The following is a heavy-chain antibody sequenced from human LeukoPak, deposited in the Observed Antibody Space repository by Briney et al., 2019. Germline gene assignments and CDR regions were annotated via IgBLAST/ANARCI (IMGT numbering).Heavy chain of an antibody. D-gene: IGHD5-12*01. V-gene: IGHV4-39*07. CDR2: IYSGST. CDR1: GGSISSSRYY. J-gene: IGHJ4*02. CDR3: ASERGYHAN. Sequence: SETLSLTCTVSGGSISSSRYYWGWIRQPPGKGLEWIGTIYSGSTYYNPSLKGRVTISVDTSKNQFSLKLSSVTAADTAMYYCASERGYHANWGQGTLVTVSS.